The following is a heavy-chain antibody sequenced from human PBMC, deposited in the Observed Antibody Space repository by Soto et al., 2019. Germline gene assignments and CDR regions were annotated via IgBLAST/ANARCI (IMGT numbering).Heavy chain of an antibody. CDR2: IRSNTYGGTT. D-gene: IGHD6-6*01. CDR3: ARRKYLDY. CDR1: GFTFGDYA. Sequence: PGGSLRLSCTTSGFTFGDYAMSWFRQAPGKGLEWIGYIRSNTYGGTTEYAASVKGRFTISRDDSKRVAHLQMNSLETEDTAVYVCARRKYLDYWGQGTLVTVSS. V-gene: IGHV3-49*03. J-gene: IGHJ4*02.